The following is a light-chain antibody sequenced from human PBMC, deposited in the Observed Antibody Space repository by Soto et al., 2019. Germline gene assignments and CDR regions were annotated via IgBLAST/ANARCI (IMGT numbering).Light chain of an antibody. J-gene: IGKJ1*01. CDR1: QSVRSS. CDR2: GAS. CDR3: PQDNNRLQT. V-gene: IGKV3-15*01. Sequence: IVLMQSPATLSVYPEERATLSCRASQSVRSSIAWYQHKPGQAPRLLIYGASTRATGIPARISGSGSGTEFTLTISFLQSEDFAVYYCPQDNNRLQTFGHG.